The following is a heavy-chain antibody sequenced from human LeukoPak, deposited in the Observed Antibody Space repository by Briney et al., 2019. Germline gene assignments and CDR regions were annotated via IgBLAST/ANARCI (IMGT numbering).Heavy chain of an antibody. Sequence: PSETLSLTCAVYGESFSGYYWSWIRQPPGKGLEWIGEINHSGSTNYNPSLKSRVTISVDTSKNQFSLKLSSVTAADTAVYYCARVRGSGWSYWGQGTLVTVSS. V-gene: IGHV4-34*01. J-gene: IGHJ4*02. CDR3: ARVRGSGWSY. CDR2: INHSGST. CDR1: GESFSGYY. D-gene: IGHD6-19*01.